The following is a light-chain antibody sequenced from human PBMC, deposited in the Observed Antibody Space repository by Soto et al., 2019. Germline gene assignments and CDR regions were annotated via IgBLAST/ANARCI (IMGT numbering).Light chain of an antibody. CDR1: RDDIGAYDY. CDR3: NSYTNSSAVV. J-gene: IGLJ2*01. Sequence: QSALTQPASVSGSPGQSITLSCAGTRDDIGAYDYVSWYQQHPGNAPKLLVYEVTNRPSGVSDRFSGSKSGNTASLTISGLQAEDEADYYCNSYTNSSAVVFGGGTKLTVL. V-gene: IGLV2-14*01. CDR2: EVT.